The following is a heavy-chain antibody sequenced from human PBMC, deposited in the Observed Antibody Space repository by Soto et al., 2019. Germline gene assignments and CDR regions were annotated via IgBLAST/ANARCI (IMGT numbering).Heavy chain of an antibody. CDR3: ARDASIAAAVSWFDP. CDR2: IIPIFGTA. CDR1: GGTFSSYA. V-gene: IGHV1-69*13. Sequence: PSVKVSCKASGGTFSSYAISWVRQAPGQGLEWMGGIIPIFGTANYAQKFQGRVTITADESTSTAYMELSSLRSEDTAVYYCARDASIAAAVSWFDPWGQGTLVTVSS. D-gene: IGHD6-13*01. J-gene: IGHJ5*02.